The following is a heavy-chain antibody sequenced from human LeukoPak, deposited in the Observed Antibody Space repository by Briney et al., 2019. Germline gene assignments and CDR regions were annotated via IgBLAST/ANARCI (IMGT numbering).Heavy chain of an antibody. CDR2: MYTNGES. J-gene: IGHJ4*02. V-gene: IGHV4-4*07. CDR1: GGSINSQY. D-gene: IGHD3-16*01. CDR3: ARGYYGGAVDS. Sequence: SETLSLTCTVSGGSINSQYWSWIRQPAGKGLEWIGRMYTNGESDYNPSLKSRVTMSVDTSKKQFSLKLNSMTAADTAVYYCARGYYGGAVDSWGQGTLVTVSS.